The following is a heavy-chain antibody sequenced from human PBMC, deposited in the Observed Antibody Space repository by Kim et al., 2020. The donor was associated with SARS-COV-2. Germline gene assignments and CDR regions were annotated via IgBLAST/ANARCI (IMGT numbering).Heavy chain of an antibody. V-gene: IGHV1-69*13. CDR2: IIPILNTP. CDR3: ARLRYSSLSVDYFYNMDV. J-gene: IGHJ6*02. D-gene: IGHD6-6*01. Sequence: SVKVSCKTSGGTFSTYAISWVRQAPGQGLEWMGGIIPILNTPSYAQSYHGRLTISADESTTTAYMELSSLRSEDTAVFYCARLRYSSLSVDYFYNMDVWGQGTTVTVSS. CDR1: GGTFSTYA.